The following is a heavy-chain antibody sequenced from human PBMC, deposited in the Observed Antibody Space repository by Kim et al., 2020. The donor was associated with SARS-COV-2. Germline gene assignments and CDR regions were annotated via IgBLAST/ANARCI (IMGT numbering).Heavy chain of an antibody. CDR2: IYYSGST. Sequence: SETLSLTCTVSGGSISSSSYYWGWIRQPPGKGLEWIGSIYYSGSTYYNPSLKSRXTISVDTSKNQFSLKLSSGNAADTAVYYCAEXXPVRRVFGSSSWFGXXXPWGQEPXSPSPQ. CDR3: AEXXPVRRVFGSSSWFGXXXP. J-gene: IGHJ5*02. V-gene: IGHV4-39*01. D-gene: IGHD6-13*01. CDR1: GGSISSSSYY.